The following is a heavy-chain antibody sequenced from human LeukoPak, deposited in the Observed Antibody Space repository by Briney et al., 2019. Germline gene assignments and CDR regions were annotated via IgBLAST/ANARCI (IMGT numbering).Heavy chain of an antibody. D-gene: IGHD2-15*01. CDR3: ARSVGYYYTMDV. Sequence: GGSLRLSCVACGFTFSDYYMSWIRQAPGRGLEWVSDISGSGSDLYYADSVKGRFTISGDNAKNSLYLQMNSLRVEDTAVYYCARSVGYYYTMDVWGQGTTVTVSS. J-gene: IGHJ6*02. CDR1: GFTFSDYY. V-gene: IGHV3-11*01. CDR2: ISGSGSDL.